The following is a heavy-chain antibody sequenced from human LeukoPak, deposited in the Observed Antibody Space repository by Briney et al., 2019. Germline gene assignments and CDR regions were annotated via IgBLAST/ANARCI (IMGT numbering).Heavy chain of an antibody. CDR2: MNPNSGNT. V-gene: IGHV1-8*01. CDR3: VRIFDILGSNWFDP. CDR1: GYTFTSYD. D-gene: IGHD3-9*01. J-gene: IGHJ5*02. Sequence: ASVKVSCKASGYTFTSYDINWVRQATGQGLEWMGWMNPNSGNTGYAQKFQGRVTMTRNTSISTAYMELSSLRSEDTAVYYCVRIFDILGSNWFDPWGQGTLVTVSS.